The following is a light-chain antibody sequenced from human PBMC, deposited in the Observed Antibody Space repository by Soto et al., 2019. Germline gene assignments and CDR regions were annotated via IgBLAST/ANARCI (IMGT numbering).Light chain of an antibody. CDR2: GAS. J-gene: IGKJ1*01. V-gene: IGKV3-15*01. Sequence: EIVMTQSPATLSVSPGERATLSCRASQSVSSNLAWYQQKPGQAPRLLIYGASTRATGIPARFSGSGSGTKFTLTISILQSEDFAVYYCQQYNNWPPAFGQGTKVDIK. CDR3: QQYNNWPPA. CDR1: QSVSSN.